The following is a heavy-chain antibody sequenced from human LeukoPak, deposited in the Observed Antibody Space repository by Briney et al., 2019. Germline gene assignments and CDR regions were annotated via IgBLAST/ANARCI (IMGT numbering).Heavy chain of an antibody. V-gene: IGHV4-4*07. D-gene: IGHD4-17*01. CDR2: IYTSGST. CDR1: GGSISSYY. J-gene: IGHJ6*03. Sequence: SETLSLTCTVSGGSISSYYWSWIRQPAGKGLEWIGRIYTSGSTNYNPSLKSRVTMSVDTSKNQFSLKLSSVTAADTAVYYCARDGVPGTVTTGYYYYMDVWGKGTTVTVSS. CDR3: ARDGVPGTVTTGYYYYMDV.